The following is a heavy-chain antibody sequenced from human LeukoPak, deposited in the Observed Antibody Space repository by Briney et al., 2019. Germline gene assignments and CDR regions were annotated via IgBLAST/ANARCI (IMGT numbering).Heavy chain of an antibody. Sequence: PSETLSLTCAVYGGSFSGYYWSWIRQPPGKGLEWIGEINHSGSTNYNPSLKSRVTISVDTSKNQFSLKLSSVTAADTAVYYCARGTPSYDFWSGYYTQRQSSHAIDYWGQGTLVTVSS. J-gene: IGHJ4*02. V-gene: IGHV4-34*01. D-gene: IGHD3-3*01. CDR2: INHSGST. CDR1: GGSFSGYY. CDR3: ARGTPSYDFWSGYYTQRQSSHAIDY.